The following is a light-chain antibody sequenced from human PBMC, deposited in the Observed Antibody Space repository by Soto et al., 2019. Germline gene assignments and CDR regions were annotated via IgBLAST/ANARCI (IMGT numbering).Light chain of an antibody. CDR2: DVT. CDR3: SSYTSSSTYV. J-gene: IGLJ1*01. V-gene: IGLV2-14*03. CDR1: SSDVGGYNY. Sequence: QSVLTEPASVSGSPGQSITISCTGTSSDVGGYNYVSWYQQHPGKAPKLMIYDVTNRPSGVSNRFSGSKSGYTASLTISGLHVEDEADYYGSSYTSSSTYVFGTGT.